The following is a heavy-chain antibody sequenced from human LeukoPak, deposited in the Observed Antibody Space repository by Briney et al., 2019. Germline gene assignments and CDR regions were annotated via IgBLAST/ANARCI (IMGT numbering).Heavy chain of an antibody. V-gene: IGHV3-53*01. D-gene: IGHD2-8*01. CDR3: AKDSFSHNGIFDALDI. CDR1: GFTVSSNY. J-gene: IGHJ3*02. Sequence: AGGSLRLSCAASGFTVSSNYMSWVRQAPGKGLEWVSSMNPLYYADSVKGRFTISRDDSKNTLFLQMNSLRAEDTAIYYCAKDSFSHNGIFDALDIWGQGTMVTVSS. CDR2: MNPL.